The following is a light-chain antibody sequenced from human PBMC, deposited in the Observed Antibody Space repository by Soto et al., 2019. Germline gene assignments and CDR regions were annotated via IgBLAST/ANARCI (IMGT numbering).Light chain of an antibody. CDR1: QSVSSSY. J-gene: IGKJ1*01. CDR2: GAS. V-gene: IGKV3-20*01. CDR3: QQYGSSPWT. Sequence: EIVLTQSPGTLSLSPGERATLSCRARQSVSSSYLAWYQQKPGQAPRPLIYGASSRAIGIPDRFSGSGSGTDFTVPISRLEPEDFAVYYCQQYGSSPWTFGQGTKVEIK.